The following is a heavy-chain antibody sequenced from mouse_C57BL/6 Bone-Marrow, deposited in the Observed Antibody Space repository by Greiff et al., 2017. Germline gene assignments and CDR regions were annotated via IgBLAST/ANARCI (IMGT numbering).Heavy chain of an antibody. D-gene: IGHD2-3*01. CDR1: GYSFTDYN. CDR2: INPNYGTT. CDR3: ARLGRIYDGYYPFAY. Sequence: EVQVVESGPELVKPGASVKISCKASGYSFTDYNMNWVKQSNGKSLEWIGVINPNYGTTSYNQKFKGKATLTVDQSSSTAYMQLNSLTSEDSAVYYCARLGRIYDGYYPFAYWGQGTLVTVSA. V-gene: IGHV1-39*01. J-gene: IGHJ3*01.